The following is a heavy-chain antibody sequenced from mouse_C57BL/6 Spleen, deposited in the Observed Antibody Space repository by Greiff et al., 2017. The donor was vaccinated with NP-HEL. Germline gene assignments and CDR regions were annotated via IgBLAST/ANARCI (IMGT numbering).Heavy chain of an antibody. Sequence: QVQLQQPGAELVKPGASVTLSCKASGYTFTSYWMHWVKQRPGRGLEWIGRIDPNSGGTKYNEKFKSKATLTVDKPSSTAYMQLSSLTSEDSAVYYCARGDYYYGSSPWFAYWGQGTLVTVSA. CDR2: IDPNSGGT. V-gene: IGHV1-72*01. D-gene: IGHD1-1*01. CDR3: ARGDYYYGSSPWFAY. CDR1: GYTFTSYW. J-gene: IGHJ3*01.